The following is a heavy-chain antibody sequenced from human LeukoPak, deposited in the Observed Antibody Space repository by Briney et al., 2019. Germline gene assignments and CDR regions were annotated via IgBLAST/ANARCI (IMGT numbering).Heavy chain of an antibody. CDR1: GFTVSSSY. V-gene: IGHV3-66*01. Sequence: GGSLRLSCTGSGFTVSSSYMSWVRQTPGKGLEWVSVMYSGGTTYYADSVKGRFTISRDSSKNTVNLQMNSLRAEDTALYYCAKDILAAAGTGTFDYWGQGTLVTVSS. J-gene: IGHJ4*02. CDR2: MYSGGTT. CDR3: AKDILAAAGTGTFDY. D-gene: IGHD6-13*01.